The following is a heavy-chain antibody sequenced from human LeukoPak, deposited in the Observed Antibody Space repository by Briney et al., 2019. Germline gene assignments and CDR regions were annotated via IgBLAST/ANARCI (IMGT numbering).Heavy chain of an antibody. J-gene: IGHJ4*02. CDR2: INHSGST. CDR1: GGSFSGYS. Sequence: SETLSFTCAVYGGSFSGYSWSWIRQPPGKGLEWIGEINHSGSTNYNPSLKSRVTISVDTSKNQFSLKLSSVTAADTAVYYCARATNYDFWSGYRFDYWGQGTLVTVSS. CDR3: ARATNYDFWSGYRFDY. V-gene: IGHV4-34*01. D-gene: IGHD3-3*01.